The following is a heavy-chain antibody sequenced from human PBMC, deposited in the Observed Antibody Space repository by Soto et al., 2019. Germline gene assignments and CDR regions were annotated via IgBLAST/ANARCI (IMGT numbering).Heavy chain of an antibody. J-gene: IGHJ5*02. D-gene: IGHD3-10*01. CDR3: ARDHRITMVRGGGWFDP. CDR2: IYYSGST. CDR1: GGSISSGGYY. V-gene: IGHV4-31*03. Sequence: TSETLSLTCTVSGGSISSGGYYWSWIRQHPGKGLEWIGYIYYSGSTYYNPSLKSRVTISVDTSKNQFSLKLSSVTAADTAVYYCARDHRITMVRGGGWFDPWGQGTLVTVSS.